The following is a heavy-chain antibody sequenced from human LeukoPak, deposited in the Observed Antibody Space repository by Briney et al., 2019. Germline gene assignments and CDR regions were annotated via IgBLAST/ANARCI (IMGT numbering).Heavy chain of an antibody. J-gene: IGHJ4*02. V-gene: IGHV3-23*01. D-gene: IGHD3-10*01. CDR2: IPYSSGYT. CDR1: GFTFSSYD. CDR3: AKDPSDLGGSGSNNYFDC. Sequence: GSLRLSCAASGFTFSSYDMSWVRQAPGKGLEWVSGIPYSSGYTYYADSVKGRFTISRDNSRNTLYLQMNSLRAEDTAVYYCAKDPSDLGGSGSNNYFDCWGQGTLVTVSS.